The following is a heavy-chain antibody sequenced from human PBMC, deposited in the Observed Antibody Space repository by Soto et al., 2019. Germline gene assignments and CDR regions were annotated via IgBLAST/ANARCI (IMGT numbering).Heavy chain of an antibody. CDR3: ARGSGYCSSTSCYTFRYLAVAGTSLYY. D-gene: IGHD2-2*02. J-gene: IGHJ4*02. CDR2: INSDGSST. V-gene: IGHV3-74*01. Sequence: LRLSCAASGFTFSSYWMHWVRQAPGKGLVWVSRINSDGSSTSYADSVKGRFTISRDNAKNTLYLQMNSLRAEGTAVYYCARGSGYCSSTSCYTFRYLAVAGTSLYYWGQGTLVTVSS. CDR1: GFTFSSYW.